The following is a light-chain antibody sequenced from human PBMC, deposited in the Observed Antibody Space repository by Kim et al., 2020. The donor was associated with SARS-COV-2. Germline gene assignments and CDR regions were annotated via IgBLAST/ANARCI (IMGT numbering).Light chain of an antibody. CDR3: QHYGSSPLT. CDR1: QSVSSSY. CDR2: GAS. Sequence: EIVLTQSPGTLSLSPGERVTLTCRASQSVSSSYLAWYQQKPGQAPRLLIYGASSRATGIPDRFSGSGSGTDFTLTISILEPEDFAVYYCQHYGSSPLTFGGGTKVDIK. J-gene: IGKJ4*01. V-gene: IGKV3-20*01.